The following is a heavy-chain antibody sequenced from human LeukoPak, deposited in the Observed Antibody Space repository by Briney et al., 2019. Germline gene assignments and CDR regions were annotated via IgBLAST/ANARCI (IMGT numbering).Heavy chain of an antibody. CDR3: AAHHYDSTGYPFDY. CDR2: MYHSGST. Sequence: PSETLSLTCAVSGYSINSGYYWDWIRQSPGKGREWIGSMYHSGSTYYNPSLNSRVTMSVDTSKNQFSLKLRSVTAADTAVYYCAAHHYDSTGYPFDYWGQGTLVTVSS. J-gene: IGHJ4*02. D-gene: IGHD3-22*01. CDR1: GYSINSGYY. V-gene: IGHV4-38-2*01.